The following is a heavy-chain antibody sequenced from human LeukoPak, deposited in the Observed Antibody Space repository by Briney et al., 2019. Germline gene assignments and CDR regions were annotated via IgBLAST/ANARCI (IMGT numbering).Heavy chain of an antibody. J-gene: IGHJ4*02. CDR2: ISDDGSNK. Sequence: GGSLRLSCAASGFTFSSYGMHWVRQAPGKGLEWVAVISDDGSNKYYADSVKGRFTISRDNSKNTLYLQMNSLRAEDTAVYYCAKDLKELLWFGELFFDYWGQGTLVTVSS. CDR1: GFTFSSYG. V-gene: IGHV3-30*18. D-gene: IGHD3-10*01. CDR3: AKDLKELLWFGELFFDY.